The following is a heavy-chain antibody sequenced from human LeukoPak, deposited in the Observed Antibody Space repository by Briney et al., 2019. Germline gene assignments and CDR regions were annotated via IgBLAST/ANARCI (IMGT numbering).Heavy chain of an antibody. D-gene: IGHD3-16*01. CDR2: ISSTSSSI. CDR3: ARDPPSRGTRYFDY. J-gene: IGHJ4*02. Sequence: GGSLRLSCAASGFTFSSYSMNWVRQAPGTGLEWVSSISSTSSSITHADSVKGRFIISRDNANNSMYLQMDSLRAEDTAVYYCARDPPSRGTRYFDYWGQGTLVTVSS. CDR1: GFTFSSYS. V-gene: IGHV3-21*01.